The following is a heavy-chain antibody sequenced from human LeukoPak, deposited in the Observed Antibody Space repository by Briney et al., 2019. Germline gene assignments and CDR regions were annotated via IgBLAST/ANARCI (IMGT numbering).Heavy chain of an antibody. V-gene: IGHV3-30*04. CDR3: AELGITMIGGV. D-gene: IGHD3-10*02. J-gene: IGHJ6*04. Sequence: GGSLRLSCAASGFTFSSYAMHWVRQAPGKGLEWVAIISYDGSKTYYADSVKGRFTISRDNSKNTLYLQMNRLRAEDTAVYYCAELGITMIGGVWGKGTTVTISS. CDR1: GFTFSSYA. CDR2: ISYDGSKT.